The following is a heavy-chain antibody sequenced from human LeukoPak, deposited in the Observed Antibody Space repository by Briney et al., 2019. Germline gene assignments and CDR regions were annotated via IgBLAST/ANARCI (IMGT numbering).Heavy chain of an antibody. Sequence: PGGSLRLSCAASGFTFSSYAMSWVRQAPGKGLEWVSAISGSGGSTYYADSVKGRFTISRDNSKNTLYLQMNSLRAEDTAVYYCAGITMIVVVITTFDYWGQGTLSPSPQ. V-gene: IGHV3-23*01. CDR1: GFTFSSYA. D-gene: IGHD3-22*01. J-gene: IGHJ4*02. CDR3: AGITMIVVVITTFDY. CDR2: ISGSGGST.